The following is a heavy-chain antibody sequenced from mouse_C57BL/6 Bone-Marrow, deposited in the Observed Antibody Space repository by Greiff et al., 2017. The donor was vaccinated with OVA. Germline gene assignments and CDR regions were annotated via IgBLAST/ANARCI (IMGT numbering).Heavy chain of an antibody. Sequence: EVKLQESGGGLVKPGGSLKLSCAASGFTFSDYGMHWVRQAPEKGLEWVAYISSGSSTIYYADTVKGRFTISRDNAKNTLFLQMTSLRSEDTAMYYCARSGYALYAMDYWGQGTSVTVSS. J-gene: IGHJ4*01. CDR1: GFTFSDYG. V-gene: IGHV5-17*01. CDR3: ARSGYALYAMDY. CDR2: ISSGSSTI. D-gene: IGHD1-3*01.